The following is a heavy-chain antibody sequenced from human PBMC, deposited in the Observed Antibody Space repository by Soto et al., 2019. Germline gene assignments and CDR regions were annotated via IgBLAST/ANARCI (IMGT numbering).Heavy chain of an antibody. J-gene: IGHJ5*02. Sequence: QVQLVQSGAEVKKPGSSVKVSCKASGGTFSSYAISWLRQAPGQGLEWMGGIIPIFGTANYAQKFQGRVTITADESTSTAYMELSSLRSEDTAVYYCARDPNSSSWYEWGWFDPWGQGTLVTVSS. CDR2: IIPIFGTA. V-gene: IGHV1-69*01. CDR1: GGTFSSYA. CDR3: ARDPNSSSWYEWGWFDP. D-gene: IGHD6-13*01.